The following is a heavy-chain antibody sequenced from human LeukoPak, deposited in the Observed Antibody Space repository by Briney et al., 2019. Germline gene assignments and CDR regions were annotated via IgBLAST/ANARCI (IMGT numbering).Heavy chain of an antibody. CDR2: IIPIFGTA. J-gene: IGHJ6*02. Sequence: ASAKVSCKASGYTFTSYAISWVRQAPGQGLEWMGGIIPIFGTANYAQKFQGRVTITTDESTSTAYMELSSLRSEDTAVYYCAKDQTSSWSPYGMDVWGQGTTVTVSS. V-gene: IGHV1-69*05. CDR1: GYTFTSYA. CDR3: AKDQTSSWSPYGMDV. D-gene: IGHD6-13*01.